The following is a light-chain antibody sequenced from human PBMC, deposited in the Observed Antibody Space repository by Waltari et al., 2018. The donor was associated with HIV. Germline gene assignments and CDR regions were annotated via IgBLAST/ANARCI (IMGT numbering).Light chain of an antibody. Sequence: QPALTQPASVSGSPGQSITISCTGTSSDVGGYNYTSWYQQHPGKAPKLTIYDVSKRPSGVSNRFSGSKSGNTASLTISGLQAEDEADYYCSSYRSSSTWVFGGGTKLTVL. CDR3: SSYRSSSTWV. J-gene: IGLJ3*02. CDR1: SSDVGGYNY. CDR2: DVS. V-gene: IGLV2-14*03.